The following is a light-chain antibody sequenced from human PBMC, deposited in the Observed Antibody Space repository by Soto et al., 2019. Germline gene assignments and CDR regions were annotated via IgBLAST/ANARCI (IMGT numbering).Light chain of an antibody. CDR2: KAS. CDR1: QSISSW. CDR3: QQYNSYPYT. J-gene: IGKJ2*01. Sequence: DIQLTQSPSTLSPSVGDRVTITCRASQSISSWLAWYQQKPGKAPKLLIYKASSLESGVPSRFSGSGSGTEFTLTISSLQPDDFATYYCQQYNSYPYTFGRGTKLEIK. V-gene: IGKV1-5*03.